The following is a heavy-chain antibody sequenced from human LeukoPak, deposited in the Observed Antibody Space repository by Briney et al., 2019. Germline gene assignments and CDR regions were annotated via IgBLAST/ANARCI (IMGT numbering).Heavy chain of an antibody. V-gene: IGHV3-30*03. Sequence: GGSLRLSCAASGFTFSSYGMHWVRQAPGKGLEWVAVISYDGSNKYYADSVKGRFTISRDNSKNTLYLQMNSLRAEDTAVYYCARGFSVRGVIYGMDVWGQGTTVTVSS. CDR2: ISYDGSNK. CDR1: GFTFSSYG. J-gene: IGHJ6*02. CDR3: ARGFSVRGVIYGMDV. D-gene: IGHD3-10*01.